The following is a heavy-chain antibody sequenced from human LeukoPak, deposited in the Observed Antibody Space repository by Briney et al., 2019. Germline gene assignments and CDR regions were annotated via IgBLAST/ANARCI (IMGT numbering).Heavy chain of an antibody. J-gene: IGHJ5*02. CDR3: ARKSGYEEGEDWFDP. V-gene: IGHV3-33*01. Sequence: PGGSLRLSCAASGFTFSSYGMHWVRQAPGKGLEWVAVIWYDGSNKYYADSVKGRFTISRDNAKNSLYLQMNSLRAEDTAVYYCARKSGYEEGEDWFDPWGQGTLVTVSS. CDR2: IWYDGSNK. CDR1: GFTFSSYG. D-gene: IGHD5-12*01.